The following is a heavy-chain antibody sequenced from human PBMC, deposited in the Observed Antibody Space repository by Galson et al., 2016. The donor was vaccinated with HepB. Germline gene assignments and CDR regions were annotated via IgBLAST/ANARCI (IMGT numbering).Heavy chain of an antibody. CDR3: ARDGSGSSVFGTGYLQN. CDR1: GFAFDNYA. V-gene: IGHV3-23*01. J-gene: IGHJ1*01. CDR2: IATGGGA. Sequence: SLRLSCAASGFAFDNYAMSWVRQAPGQGLEWVSGIATGGGAYSADSVKGRFTVSRDIGKNTLYLEMNGLRAEDTAVYYCARDGSGSSVFGTGYLQNWGQGTLVSVSS. D-gene: IGHD3-10*01.